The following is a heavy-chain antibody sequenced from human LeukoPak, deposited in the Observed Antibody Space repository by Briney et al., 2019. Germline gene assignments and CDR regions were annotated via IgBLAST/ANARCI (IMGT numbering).Heavy chain of an antibody. J-gene: IGHJ4*02. CDR2: IIPIFGTA. V-gene: IGHV1-69*13. CDR1: GGTFSSYA. CDR3: ARDARPGIAAAGTLDY. D-gene: IGHD6-13*01. Sequence: ASVTVSCTASGGTFSSYAISWVRQAPGQGLEWMGGIIPIFGTANYAQKFQGRVTITADESTSTAYMELSSLRSEDTAVYYCARDARPGIAAAGTLDYWGQGTLVTVSS.